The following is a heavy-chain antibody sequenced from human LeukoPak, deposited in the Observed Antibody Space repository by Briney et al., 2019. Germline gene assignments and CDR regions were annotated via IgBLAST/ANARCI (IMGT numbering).Heavy chain of an antibody. V-gene: IGHV1-18*01. CDR1: GYTFTSYG. CDR2: ISAYNGNT. D-gene: IGHD3-9*01. Sequence: ASVKVSCKASGYTFTSYGISWVRQAPGQGLEWMGWISAYNGNTNYAQKLQGRVTMTTDTSTSTAYMELRSLRSDDTVVYYCARVVRYFGWLFPRGHFDYWGQGTLVTVSS. CDR3: ARVVRYFGWLFPRGHFDY. J-gene: IGHJ4*02.